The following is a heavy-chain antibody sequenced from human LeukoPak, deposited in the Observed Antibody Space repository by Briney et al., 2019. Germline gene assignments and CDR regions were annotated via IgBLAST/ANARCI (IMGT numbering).Heavy chain of an antibody. Sequence: SETLSLTCAVYGGSFSGYYWSWTRQPPGKGLEWIGEINHSGSTNYNPSLKSRVTISVDTSKNQLSLRLSSVTAADTAVYYCARHGHDSTGYYDVWFDPWGQGTLVTVSS. CDR2: INHSGST. CDR3: ARHGHDSTGYYDVWFDP. V-gene: IGHV4-34*01. CDR1: GGSFSGYY. D-gene: IGHD3-22*01. J-gene: IGHJ5*02.